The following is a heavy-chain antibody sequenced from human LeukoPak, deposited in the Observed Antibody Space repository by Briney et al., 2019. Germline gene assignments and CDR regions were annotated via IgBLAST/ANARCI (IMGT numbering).Heavy chain of an antibody. CDR2: ISHSGST. Sequence: PSETLSLTCTVSGYSISSGYYWGWIRQPPGKGLEWIGTISHSGSTNYNPSLKSRVTISVDTSKNQFSLKLSSVTAADTAVYYCARVPPGPAAPWGYWGQGTLVTVSS. V-gene: IGHV4-38-2*02. CDR3: ARVPPGPAAPWGY. J-gene: IGHJ4*02. D-gene: IGHD2-2*01. CDR1: GYSISSGYY.